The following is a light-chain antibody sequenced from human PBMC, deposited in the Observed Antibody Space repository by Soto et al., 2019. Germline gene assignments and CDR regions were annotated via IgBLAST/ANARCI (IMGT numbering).Light chain of an antibody. CDR2: EVS. J-gene: IGLJ1*01. CDR3: SLYSSSSTLV. V-gene: IGLV2-14*01. CDR1: SSDVGGYNS. Sequence: QSVLTQPASVSGSPGQSITISCTGTSSDVGGYNSVSWYQQHPGKPPKLMVYEVSNGPSGVSNRFSHSKSGNTASLTISGLQAEDEADYYCSLYSSSSTLVFGTGTKVTVL.